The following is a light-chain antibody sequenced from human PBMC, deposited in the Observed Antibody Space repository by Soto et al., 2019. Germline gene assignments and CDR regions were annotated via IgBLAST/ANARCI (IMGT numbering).Light chain of an antibody. J-gene: IGKJ1*01. Sequence: DIQMTQSPSTLSASVGDRVTITCRASQSISSWLAWYQQKPGKAPKLLIYDASSLESGVPSRFSGSGSGTEFTLTISSLQPVDFTTHNCQQYNSYSCTFGHGSKVDIK. V-gene: IGKV1-5*01. CDR2: DAS. CDR1: QSISSW. CDR3: QQYNSYSCT.